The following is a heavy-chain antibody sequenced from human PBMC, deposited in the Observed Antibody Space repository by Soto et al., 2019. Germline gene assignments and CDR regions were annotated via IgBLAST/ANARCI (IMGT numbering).Heavy chain of an antibody. Sequence: QVQLQESGPGLVRPSQTLSLTCTVSGGSISNAGYYWSWIRQHPGKGLECIGHIYYSGSTYYNPSLNSRVTILLDTSKNQFSLSLSSVTAADTAVYYCARGFEGDFGESPLYFLHWGQGTLLTVSS. J-gene: IGHJ1*01. CDR1: GGSISNAGYY. CDR2: IYYSGST. V-gene: IGHV4-31*03. D-gene: IGHD4-17*01. CDR3: ARGFEGDFGESPLYFLH.